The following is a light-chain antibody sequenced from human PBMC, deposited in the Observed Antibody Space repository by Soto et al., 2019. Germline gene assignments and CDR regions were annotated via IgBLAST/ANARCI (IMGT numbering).Light chain of an antibody. CDR2: CAS. Sequence: DIVITQSPDSLAVSLGARATINCKSSQSVLYSSNNKNSLAWYQQKTGQPPKLLIYCASTRESGITDRFSGSGPGTDFTLTNSSLQAEYVAGYYCQQYYSTPLSFGPGTKVYIK. V-gene: IGKV4-1*01. CDR1: QSVLYSSNNKNS. J-gene: IGKJ3*01. CDR3: QQYYSTPLS.